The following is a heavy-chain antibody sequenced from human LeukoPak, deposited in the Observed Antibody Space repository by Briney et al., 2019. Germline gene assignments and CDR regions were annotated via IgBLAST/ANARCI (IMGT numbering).Heavy chain of an antibody. J-gene: IGHJ4*02. V-gene: IGHV3-23*01. Sequence: GGSLRLSCAVSGITVNNYGMSWVRQAPGKGLEWVAGISGSGGGTNYADSVKGRFTISRDNFKNTLYLQMNSLRAEDTAVYFCAKRGVVIRVILVGFHKEAYYFDSWGQGALVTVSS. CDR2: ISGSGGGT. CDR3: AKRGVVIRVILVGFHKEAYYFDS. CDR1: GITVNNYG. D-gene: IGHD3-22*01.